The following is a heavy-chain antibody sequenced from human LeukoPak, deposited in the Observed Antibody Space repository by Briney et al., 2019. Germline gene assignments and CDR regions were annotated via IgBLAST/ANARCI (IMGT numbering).Heavy chain of an antibody. D-gene: IGHD5-24*01. CDR2: ISSSSSYI. J-gene: IGHJ4*02. Sequence: PGGSLRLSCTASGFTFSDYYMSWIRQAPGKGLEWVSSISSSSSYIYYADSVKGRFTISRDNAKNSLYLQMNSLRAEDTAVYYCARGRDGYNYEFDYWGQGTLVTVSS. CDR3: ARGRDGYNYEFDY. V-gene: IGHV3-11*06. CDR1: GFTFSDYY.